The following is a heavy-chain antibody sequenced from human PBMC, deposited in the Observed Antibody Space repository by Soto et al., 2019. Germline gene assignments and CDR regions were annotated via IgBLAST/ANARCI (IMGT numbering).Heavy chain of an antibody. J-gene: IGHJ6*02. CDR2: ISGSGGST. D-gene: IGHD3-3*01. CDR1: GFTFSSYA. V-gene: IGHV3-23*01. CDR3: AKVPSYYEFWRSLDSGDYYYCGMDD. Sequence: GGSLRLSCAASGFTFSSYAMSWVRQAPGKGLEWVSAISGSGGSTYYADSVKGRFTISRDNSKNTLYLQMNSLRAEDTAVYYFAKVPSYYEFWRSLDSGDYYYCGMDDWGEGNTVTVT.